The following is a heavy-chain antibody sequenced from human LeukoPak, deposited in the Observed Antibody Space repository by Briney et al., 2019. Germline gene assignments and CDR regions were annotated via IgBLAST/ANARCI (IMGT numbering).Heavy chain of an antibody. CDR1: GFTFSSYA. J-gene: IGHJ6*02. V-gene: IGHV3-23*01. CDR2: ISGSGGST. D-gene: IGHD6-19*01. CDR3: AKTPVAATDYGMDV. Sequence: GGSLRLSCAASGFTFSSYAMSWVRQAPGKGLEWVSAISGSGGSTYYADSVKGRFTISRDNSKNTLYLQMNSLRAEDTAVYYCAKTPVAATDYGMDVWGQGTRSPSP.